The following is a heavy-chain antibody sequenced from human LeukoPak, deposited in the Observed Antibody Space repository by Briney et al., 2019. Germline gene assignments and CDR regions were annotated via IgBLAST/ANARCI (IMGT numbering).Heavy chain of an antibody. Sequence: SETLSLTYAVYGGSFSGYYWSWIRQPPGKGLEWIGEINHSGSTNYNPSLKSRVTISVDTSKNQFSLKLSSVTAADTAVYYCARRSRGVCYIGRCHAFDIWGQGTMVTVSS. CDR2: INHSGST. J-gene: IGHJ3*02. CDR3: ARRSRGVCYIGRCHAFDI. V-gene: IGHV4-34*01. CDR1: GGSFSGYY. D-gene: IGHD2-8*01.